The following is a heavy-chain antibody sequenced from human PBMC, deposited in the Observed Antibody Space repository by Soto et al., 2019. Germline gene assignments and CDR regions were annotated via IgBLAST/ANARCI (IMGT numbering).Heavy chain of an antibody. V-gene: IGHV3-30*18. CDR1: RFTFSGYG. CDR2: VSYDGSNK. D-gene: IGHD2-21*02. CDR3: AKGGRAYCGGDCRYYFDY. J-gene: IGHJ4*02. Sequence: QVQLVESGGGVVQPGRSLRLSCAASRFTFSGYGMHWVRQAPGKGLEWVAVVSYDGSNKFYADAVKGRFTISRDNSKNTMYLPMNSLRVEDTAVSYCAKGGRAYCGGDCRYYFDYWGQGTLVTVSS.